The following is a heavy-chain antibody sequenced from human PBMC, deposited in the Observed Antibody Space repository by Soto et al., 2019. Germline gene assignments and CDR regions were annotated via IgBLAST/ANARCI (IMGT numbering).Heavy chain of an antibody. V-gene: IGHV4-31*03. CDR1: GVSISTGVYC. CDR2: IYYSGRT. Sequence: ALALGCTLPGVSISTGVYCWSWIRQHPGKGLEWIGNIYYSGRTYYNPSLKSRVILSVDTSKNHFSLTLRSVTAADSAMYYRASVIGGASEYYFDFWGQGAMFTVSS. CDR3: ASVIGGASEYYFDF. D-gene: IGHD2-21*01. J-gene: IGHJ4*02.